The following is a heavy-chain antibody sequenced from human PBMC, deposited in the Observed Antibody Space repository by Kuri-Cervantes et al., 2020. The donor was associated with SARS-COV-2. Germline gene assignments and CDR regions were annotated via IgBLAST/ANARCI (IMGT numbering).Heavy chain of an antibody. J-gene: IGHJ3*02. CDR3: ASSTPFRRLVVISQGGAFDI. CDR2: ISSDSSNT. D-gene: IGHD3-22*01. Sequence: GGSLRLSCAASGYTFIYSHMSWIRQAPGKGLEWVSYISSDSSNTNNAESVKGRFTISRDNAKNSLYLQMNSLRAEDTAVYYCASSTPFRRLVVISQGGAFDIWGQGTMVTVSS. CDR1: GYTFIYSH. V-gene: IGHV3-11*03.